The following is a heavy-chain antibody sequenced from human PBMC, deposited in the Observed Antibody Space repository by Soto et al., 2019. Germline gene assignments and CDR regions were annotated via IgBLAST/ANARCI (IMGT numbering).Heavy chain of an antibody. J-gene: IGHJ4*02. CDR2: ISWNSGII. CDR1: GFTFDDYA. Sequence: EVQLVDSGGGLVQPGRSLRLSCAASGFTFDDYAMNWVRQAPGKGLEWVSGISWNSGIIGYADSVKGRFTISRDNAKNSLYLQRNSLRAEDTALYYCAKDSFVRDAYGDYGYFDYWGQGTLVTVSS. V-gene: IGHV3-9*01. D-gene: IGHD4-17*01. CDR3: AKDSFVRDAYGDYGYFDY.